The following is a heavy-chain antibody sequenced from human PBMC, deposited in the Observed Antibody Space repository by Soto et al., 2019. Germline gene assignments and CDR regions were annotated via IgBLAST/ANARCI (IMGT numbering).Heavy chain of an antibody. D-gene: IGHD6-6*01. CDR1: GGTFSSYT. V-gene: IGHV1-69*04. CDR3: ARDFSNSGEQLVDYYYGMDV. Sequence: VASVKVSCKASGGTFSSYTISWVRQAPGQGLEWMGRIIPILGIANYAQKFQGRVTITADKSTSTAYMELSSLRSEDTAVYYCARDFSNSGEQLVDYYYGMDVWGQGTTVTVSS. CDR2: IIPILGIA. J-gene: IGHJ6*02.